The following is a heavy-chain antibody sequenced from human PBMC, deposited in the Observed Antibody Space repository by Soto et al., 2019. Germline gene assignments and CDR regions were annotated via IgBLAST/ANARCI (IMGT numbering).Heavy chain of an antibody. J-gene: IGHJ6*02. CDR2: IYHSGST. Sequence: PSGTLSLTYTGFGDSINNYYWSWILPPPGKGLEWIGYIYHSGSTDYNPSLKSRVTISVDPSKTQFSLRLSSVTAADTAVYYCARDVNVYGTSRHYSGLDVWGQGTTVTVSS. CDR3: ARDVNVYGTSRHYSGLDV. D-gene: IGHD2-2*01. CDR1: GDSINNYY. V-gene: IGHV4-59*01.